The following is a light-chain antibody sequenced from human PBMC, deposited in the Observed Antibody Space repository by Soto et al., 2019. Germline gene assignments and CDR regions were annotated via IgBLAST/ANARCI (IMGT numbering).Light chain of an antibody. CDR1: QSVNNY. V-gene: IGKV3-11*01. Sequence: EIVLTQSPGTLSLSPGERATLSCRASQSVNNYIAWYQQKAGQAPRLLIYDGSDRATGIPARFSGSGSGTDFTITIISIESKDFTVFYCQQRSMWPWTFGQKTKVQVK. J-gene: IGKJ1*01. CDR3: QQRSMWPWT. CDR2: DGS.